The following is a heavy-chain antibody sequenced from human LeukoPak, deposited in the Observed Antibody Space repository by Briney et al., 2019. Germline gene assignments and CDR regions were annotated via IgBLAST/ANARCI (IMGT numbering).Heavy chain of an antibody. J-gene: IGHJ4*02. D-gene: IGHD3-22*01. CDR1: GFTVSSNY. CDR2: IYSGGST. Sequence: GGSLRLSCAASGFTVSSNYMSWVRQAPGKGLEWVSVIYSGGSTYYADSVKGRFTISRDNSKNTLYLQMNSLRAEDTAVYYCASRFNRYYYDSSGLFWGQGTLVTVSS. V-gene: IGHV3-66*01. CDR3: ASRFNRYYYDSSGLF.